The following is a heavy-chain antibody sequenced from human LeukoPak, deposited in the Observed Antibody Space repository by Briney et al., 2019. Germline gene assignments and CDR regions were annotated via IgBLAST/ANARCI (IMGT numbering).Heavy chain of an antibody. V-gene: IGHV4-34*01. CDR3: ARSIPNDFWSGYFYYYYGMDV. Sequence: PSETLSLTCAVYGGSFSGYYWSWIRQPPGKELEWIGEINHSGSTNYNPSLKSRVTISVDTSKNQFSLKLSSVTAADTAVYYCARSIPNDFWSGYFYYYYGMDVWGQGTTVTVSS. CDR1: GGSFSGYY. J-gene: IGHJ6*02. CDR2: INHSGST. D-gene: IGHD3-3*01.